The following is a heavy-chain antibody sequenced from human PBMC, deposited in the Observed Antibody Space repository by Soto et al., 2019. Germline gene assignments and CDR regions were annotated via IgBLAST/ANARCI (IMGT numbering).Heavy chain of an antibody. CDR3: VKNYNGDY. CDR1: GFTFRNYA. CDR2: LTSDGSA. D-gene: IGHD1-7*01. Sequence: PGGSLRLSCAASGFTFRNYAMTWVRQAPGKGLEWVSLLTSDGSAYYADSVKGRFLISRDNSKNTLYLQMNSLRAEDTAIYYCVKNYNGDYWGQGTLVTVS. J-gene: IGHJ4*02. V-gene: IGHV3-23*01.